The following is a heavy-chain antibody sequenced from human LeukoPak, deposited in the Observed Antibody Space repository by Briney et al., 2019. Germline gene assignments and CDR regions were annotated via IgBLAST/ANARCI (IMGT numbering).Heavy chain of an antibody. D-gene: IGHD3-22*01. CDR2: INPSGSST. Sequence: ASVKVSCKASGYTFTSYYMHWVRQAPGQGLEWMGIINPSGSSTSYAQKFQGRVTVTRDTSTSTVYMELSSLRSEDTAVYYCARDLNGGYYYGYWGQGTLVTVSS. CDR3: ARDLNGGYYYGY. CDR1: GYTFTSYY. J-gene: IGHJ4*02. V-gene: IGHV1-46*01.